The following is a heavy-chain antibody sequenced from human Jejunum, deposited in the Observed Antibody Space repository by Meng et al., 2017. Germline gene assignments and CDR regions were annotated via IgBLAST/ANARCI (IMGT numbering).Heavy chain of an antibody. Sequence: VQLPQSGPGLVKPSQTLSLTLAISGDSVSSNSAAWNWIRQSPSRGLEWLGRTYYRSKYYNDYALSVKSRITINPDTSKNQFSLQLNSVTPEDTAIYYCARDWGDVRGGFDFWGQGTLVTVSS. J-gene: IGHJ4*02. V-gene: IGHV6-1*01. CDR3: ARDWGDVRGGFDF. CDR1: GDSVSSNSAA. CDR2: TYYRSKYYN. D-gene: IGHD3-10*02.